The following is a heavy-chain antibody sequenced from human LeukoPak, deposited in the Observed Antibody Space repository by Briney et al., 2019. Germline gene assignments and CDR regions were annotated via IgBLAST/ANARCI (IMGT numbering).Heavy chain of an antibody. V-gene: IGHV3-30*18. CDR3: AKPKGQQLVPRGPDY. CDR1: GFTFSSYG. CDR2: ISYDGSNK. Sequence: GGSLRLSCAASGFTFSSYGMHCVRQAPGKGLEWVAVISYDGSNKYYADSVKGRFTISRDNSKNTLYLQMNSLRAEDTAVYYCAKPKGQQLVPRGPDYWGQGTLVTVSS. D-gene: IGHD6-13*01. J-gene: IGHJ4*02.